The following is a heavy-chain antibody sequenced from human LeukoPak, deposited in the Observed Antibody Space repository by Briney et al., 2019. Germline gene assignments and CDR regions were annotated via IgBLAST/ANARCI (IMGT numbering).Heavy chain of an antibody. J-gene: IGHJ4*02. Sequence: GGSLRLSCAASGFTFSNAWMSWVRQAPGKGLEWVGRIKSKTDGGTTDYAAPVKGRFTISRDDSKNTLYLQMNSLKTEGTAVYYCTTASGSYWPFDYWGQGTLVTVSS. CDR2: IKSKTDGGTT. D-gene: IGHD1-26*01. CDR1: GFTFSNAW. V-gene: IGHV3-15*01. CDR3: TTASGSYWPFDY.